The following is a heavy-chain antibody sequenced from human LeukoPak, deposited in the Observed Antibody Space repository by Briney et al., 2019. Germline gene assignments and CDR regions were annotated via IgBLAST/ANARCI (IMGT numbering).Heavy chain of an antibody. CDR3: ARILDSAWGELCY. CDR2: RRSDGSNK. D-gene: IGHD6-19*01. Sequence: GGSLRLSCAGSGFSFSSYGMHWVRQAPGKGLEWMAFRRSDGSNKYYADSVKGRFTISRDNSKNTLYLQMNSLRAEYTAVYYCARILDSAWGELCYWGQRTLVTVSS. J-gene: IGHJ4*02. CDR1: GFSFSSYG. V-gene: IGHV3-30*02.